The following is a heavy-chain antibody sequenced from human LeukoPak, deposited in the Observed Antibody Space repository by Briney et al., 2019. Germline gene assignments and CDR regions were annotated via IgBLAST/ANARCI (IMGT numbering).Heavy chain of an antibody. CDR2: IWYDGTNI. CDR3: ASDAGGAFGNYVNYFDY. V-gene: IGHV3-33*01. Sequence: PGGSLRLSCAASGLILSSYGIHWVRQAPGKGLEWVAVIWYDGTNIYYGDSVKGRFSISRDNSKNTVYLQMDSLRAEDTAVYYCASDAGGAFGNYVNYFDYWGQGTLVTVSS. J-gene: IGHJ4*02. D-gene: IGHD4-11*01. CDR1: GLILSSYG.